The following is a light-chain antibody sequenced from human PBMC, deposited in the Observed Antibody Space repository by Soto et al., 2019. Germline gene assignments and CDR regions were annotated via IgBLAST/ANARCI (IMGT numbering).Light chain of an antibody. CDR2: EVS. Sequence: QSALTQPASVSGSPGQSITISCTGTSSDVGGYNYVSWYQQHPGKAPKLIIYEVSYRPSGISNRFSGSKSGNTASLTISGLQAEDEADYYCSSYTSRGTDVFGTGTKATV. V-gene: IGLV2-14*01. J-gene: IGLJ1*01. CDR3: SSYTSRGTDV. CDR1: SSDVGGYNY.